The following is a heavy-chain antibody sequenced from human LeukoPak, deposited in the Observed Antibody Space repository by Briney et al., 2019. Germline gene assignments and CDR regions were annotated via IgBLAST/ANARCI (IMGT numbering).Heavy chain of an antibody. J-gene: IGHJ6*03. CDR2: INHSGST. D-gene: IGHD6-19*01. CDR3: ARLNSGWDNYYYYYMDV. V-gene: IGHV4-34*01. CDR1: GGSFSGYY. Sequence: PSETLSLTCAVYGGSFSGYYWSWIRQPPGKALEWIGEINHSGSTNYNPSLKSRVTISVDTSKNQFSLKLSSVTAADTAVYYCARLNSGWDNYYYYYMDVWGKGTTVTVSS.